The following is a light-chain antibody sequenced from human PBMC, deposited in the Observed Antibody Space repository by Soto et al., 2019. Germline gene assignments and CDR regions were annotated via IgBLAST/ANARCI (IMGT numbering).Light chain of an antibody. J-gene: IGKJ2*01. V-gene: IGKV1-39*01. CDR3: QQTSSPPHT. CDR2: HAS. Sequence: DIQMTQSPSSLSASVGDRVNITCRTSQSVNYHLNWYHQKPGRAPKFLIFHASSLKSGVPSRFSGSGSGTYFTLTISRLQPEDFATYFCQQTSSPPHTFGQGTRLEI. CDR1: QSVNYH.